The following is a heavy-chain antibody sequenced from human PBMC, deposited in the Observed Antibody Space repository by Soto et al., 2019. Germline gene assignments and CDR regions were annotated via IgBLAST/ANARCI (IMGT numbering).Heavy chain of an antibody. Sequence: QVQLVQSGAEVKKPGSSVKVSCKASGGTFSSYAISWVRQAPGQGLEWMGGIIPIFGTANYAQKFQGRVTITADESTSTAYMALSSLRSEDTAVYYCARELTGTTVTYYYGMDVWGQGTTVTVSS. CDR1: GGTFSSYA. CDR2: IIPIFGTA. CDR3: ARELTGTTVTYYYGMDV. V-gene: IGHV1-69*01. J-gene: IGHJ6*02. D-gene: IGHD1-7*01.